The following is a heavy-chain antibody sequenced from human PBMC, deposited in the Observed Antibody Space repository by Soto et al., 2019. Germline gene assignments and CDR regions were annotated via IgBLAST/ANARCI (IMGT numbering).Heavy chain of an antibody. J-gene: IGHJ6*03. V-gene: IGHV4-34*01. CDR2: INHSGST. CDR3: ARGDYFYYMDD. Sequence: QVQLQQWGAGLLKPSETLSLTCAVYGGSFSGYYWSWIRQPPGKGLEWIGEINHSGSTNYNPSLKSRVTISVDTSKNQFSLMLSSVTAADTAVYYCARGDYFYYMDDWGKGTTVTVSS. CDR1: GGSFSGYY.